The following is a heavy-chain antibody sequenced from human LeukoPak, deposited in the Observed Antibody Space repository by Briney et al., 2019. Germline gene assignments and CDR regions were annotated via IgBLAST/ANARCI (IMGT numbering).Heavy chain of an antibody. Sequence: PSETLSLTCAVYGGSFSGYYWSWIRQPPGKGLEWIGEINHSGSTNYNPSLKSRVTISVDTSKNQFSLKLSSVTAADTAVYYCARARYCSSTSCPESWFDPWGQGTLVTVSS. CDR2: INHSGST. CDR1: GGSFSGYY. D-gene: IGHD2-2*01. CDR3: ARARYCSSTSCPESWFDP. J-gene: IGHJ5*02. V-gene: IGHV4-34*01.